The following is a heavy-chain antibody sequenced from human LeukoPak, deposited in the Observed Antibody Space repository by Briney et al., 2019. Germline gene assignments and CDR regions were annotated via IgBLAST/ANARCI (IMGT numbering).Heavy chain of an antibody. CDR2: ISSSGSTI. CDR3: AISYYDFWSGYHTAHDY. CDR1: GFTFSDYY. D-gene: IGHD3-3*01. V-gene: IGHV3-11*04. J-gene: IGHJ4*02. Sequence: PGGSLRLSCAASGFTFSDYYMSWIRQAPGKGLEWVSYISSSGSTIYYADSVKGRFTISRDNAKNSLYLQMNSLRAEDTAVYYCAISYYDFWSGYHTAHDYWGQGTLVTVSS.